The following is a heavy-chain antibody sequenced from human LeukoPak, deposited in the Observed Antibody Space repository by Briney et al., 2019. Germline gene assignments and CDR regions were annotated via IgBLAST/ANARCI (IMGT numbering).Heavy chain of an antibody. CDR3: ARGPYYYEANY. V-gene: IGHV1-18*01. D-gene: IGHD3-22*01. CDR1: GYTFTIYG. J-gene: IGHJ4*02. Sequence: ASVKVSSTASGYTFTIYGISWVRQAPGQGLEWMGWISAYNGNTNYAQKLQGRVTMTTDTSTSTAYMELRSLRSDDTAVYYCARGPYYYEANYWGQGTLVTVSS. CDR2: ISAYNGNT.